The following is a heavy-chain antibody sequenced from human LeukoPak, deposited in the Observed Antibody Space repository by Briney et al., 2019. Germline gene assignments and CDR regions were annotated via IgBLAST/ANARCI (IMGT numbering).Heavy chain of an antibody. Sequence: PGGSLRLSCAASGFTFSSYEMNWVRQAPGKGLEWVSYISSSGSTIYYADSVKGRFTISRDNAKNTLYLQMNSLRAEDTAVYYCARGTGWYGDAFDISGQATMATPPS. CDR3: ARGTGWYGDAFDI. D-gene: IGHD6-19*01. CDR1: GFTFSSYE. CDR2: ISSSGSTI. V-gene: IGHV3-48*03. J-gene: IGHJ3*02.